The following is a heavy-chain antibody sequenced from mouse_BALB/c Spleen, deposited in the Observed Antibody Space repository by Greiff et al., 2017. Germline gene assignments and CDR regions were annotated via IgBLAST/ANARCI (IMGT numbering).Heavy chain of an antibody. CDR2: ILPGSGST. CDR1: GYTFSSYW. D-gene: IGHD4-1*01. J-gene: IGHJ3*01. Sequence: VQLQQSGAELMKPGASVKISCKATGYTFSSYWIEWVKQRPGHGLEWIGEILPGSGSTNYNEKFKGKATFTADTSSNTAYMQLSSLTSEDSAVYYCATTGTGFAYWGQGTLVTVSA. V-gene: IGHV1-9*01. CDR3: ATTGTGFAY.